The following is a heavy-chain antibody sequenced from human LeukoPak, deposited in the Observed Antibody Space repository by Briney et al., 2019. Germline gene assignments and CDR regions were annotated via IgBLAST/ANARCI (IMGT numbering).Heavy chain of an antibody. CDR1: GYTFTGYY. V-gene: IGHV3-30-3*01. CDR3: ARPLWESIAAAGTYFDY. D-gene: IGHD6-13*01. J-gene: IGHJ4*02. CDR2: ISYDGSNK. Sequence: SCKASGYTFTGYYINWVRQAPGKGLEWVAVISYDGSNKYYADSVKGRFTISRDNSKNTLYLQMNSLRAEDTAVYYCARPLWESIAAAGTYFDYWGQGTLVTVSS.